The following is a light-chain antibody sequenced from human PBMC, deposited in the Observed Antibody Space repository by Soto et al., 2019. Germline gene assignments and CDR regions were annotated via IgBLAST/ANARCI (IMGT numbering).Light chain of an antibody. J-gene: IGKJ2*01. CDR1: QSVSSN. Sequence: EIVMTQSPATLSVSPGERATLSCRASQSVSSNLAWYQQKPGQAPRLLIYGASTRATGIPARFSGSGSGTEFTLTISSLQSEDVAVYYCQQYNNWPGTFGQGTKLESK. V-gene: IGKV3-15*01. CDR2: GAS. CDR3: QQYNNWPGT.